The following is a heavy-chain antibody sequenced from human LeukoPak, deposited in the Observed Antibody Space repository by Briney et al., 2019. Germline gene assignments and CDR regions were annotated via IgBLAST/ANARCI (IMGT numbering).Heavy chain of an antibody. CDR3: ARGQGPEPYAPHVWGTSFDY. Sequence: SETLSLTCTVSGGSISGYYWSWIRQPPGKGLEWIGEINHSGSTNYNPSLKSRVTTSVDTSKNQFSLKLSSVTAADTAVYYCARGQGPEPYAPHVWGTSFDYWGQGTLVTVSS. CDR2: INHSGST. J-gene: IGHJ4*02. V-gene: IGHV4-34*01. D-gene: IGHD3-16*01. CDR1: GGSISGYY.